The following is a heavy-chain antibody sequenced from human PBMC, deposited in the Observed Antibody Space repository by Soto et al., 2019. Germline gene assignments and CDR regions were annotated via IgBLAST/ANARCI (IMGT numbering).Heavy chain of an antibody. Sequence: QVQLVESGGGLVKPGGSLRLSCVASGFTFNDYYMSWIRQAPGKGLEWVSYISSSSGYTNYADSVKGRFTISRDNARNSLYLQMNSLRAEDTAVYYCARGGTTVTDFWGQGPLVTVSS. CDR1: GFTFNDYY. CDR3: ARGGTTVTDF. J-gene: IGHJ4*02. D-gene: IGHD4-17*01. V-gene: IGHV3-11*06. CDR2: ISSSSGYT.